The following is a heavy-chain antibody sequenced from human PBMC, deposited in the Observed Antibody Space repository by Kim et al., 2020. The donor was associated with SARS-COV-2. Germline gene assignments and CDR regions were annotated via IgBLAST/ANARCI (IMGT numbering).Heavy chain of an antibody. Sequence: SVKVSCKVSGGTFSNYAISWVRQAPGQGLEWMGRIIPFIARPHHAERFQDRVTITADISTTTAYMELNSLTSEDTATYYCVRGVVAAAGPNWFAPWGQGTLVTVSS. D-gene: IGHD6-13*01. CDR3: VRGVVAAAGPNWFAP. CDR2: IIPFIARP. CDR1: GGTFSNYA. V-gene: IGHV1-69*04. J-gene: IGHJ5*02.